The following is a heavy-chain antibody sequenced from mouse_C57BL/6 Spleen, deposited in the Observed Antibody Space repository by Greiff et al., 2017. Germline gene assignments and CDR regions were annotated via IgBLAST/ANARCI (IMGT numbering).Heavy chain of an antibody. Sequence: QVQLQQSGAELVKPGASVKISCKASGYAFSSYWMNWVKQRPGKGLEWIGQIYPGDGDTNYNGKFKGKATLTADKSSSTAYMQLSSLTSEYSAVYFCARAGVYDGYFFDYGGQGTTLTVSS. CDR3: ARAGVYDGYFFDY. D-gene: IGHD2-3*01. CDR1: GYAFSSYW. CDR2: IYPGDGDT. V-gene: IGHV1-80*01. J-gene: IGHJ2*01.